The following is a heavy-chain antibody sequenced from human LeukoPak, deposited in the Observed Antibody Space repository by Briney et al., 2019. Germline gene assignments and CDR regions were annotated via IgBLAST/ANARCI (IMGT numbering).Heavy chain of an antibody. Sequence: PGGSLRLSCSASGFTVSSNYMHWVRQAPGKGLEWVSMIYSGGATYYADSVRGRFTISRDNSMNMLHLQMNRLRVEDTAVYYCARATKAVADFDLWGRGALVTVSS. CDR1: GFTVSSNY. V-gene: IGHV3-53*01. CDR2: IYSGGAT. J-gene: IGHJ2*01. CDR3: ARATKAVADFDL. D-gene: IGHD6-19*01.